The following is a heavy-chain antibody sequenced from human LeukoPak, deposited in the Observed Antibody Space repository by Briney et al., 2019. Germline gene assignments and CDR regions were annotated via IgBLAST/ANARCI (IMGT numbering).Heavy chain of an antibody. J-gene: IGHJ6*03. CDR2: INHSGST. D-gene: IGHD6-19*01. Sequence: PSETLSLTCSVSGASISSHYLSWIRQPPGKGLEWIWEINHSGSTNYNPSLKSRVTISVDTSKNQFSLKLSSVTAADTAVYYCARISGWYYYYYYYMDVWGKGTTVTISS. CDR3: ARISGWYYYYYYYMDV. V-gene: IGHV4-34*01. CDR1: GASISSHY.